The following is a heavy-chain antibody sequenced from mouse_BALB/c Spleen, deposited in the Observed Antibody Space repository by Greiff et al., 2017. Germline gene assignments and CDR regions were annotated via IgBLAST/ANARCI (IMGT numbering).Heavy chain of an antibody. Sequence: VQLQQTGPELVKPGASVKISCKASGYSFTDYIMLWVKQSHGKSLEWIGNINPYYGSTSYNLKFMGKATLTVDKSSSTAYMQLNSLTSEDSAVYYCASPRDYGSSYDFAYWGQGTLVTVSA. J-gene: IGHJ3*01. D-gene: IGHD1-1*01. V-gene: IGHV1-39*01. CDR1: GYSFTDYI. CDR3: ASPRDYGSSYDFAY. CDR2: INPYYGST.